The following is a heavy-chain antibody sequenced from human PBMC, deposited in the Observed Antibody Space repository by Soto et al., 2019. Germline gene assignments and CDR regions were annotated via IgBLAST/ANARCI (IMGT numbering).Heavy chain of an antibody. CDR2: IYYSGST. CDR3: GGQDYSAKGYYFEN. D-gene: IGHD4-4*01. Sequence: SETLSLTCTVSGGSISSSSYYWGWIRQPPGKGLEWIGSIYYSGSTYYNPSLKSRVTISIDTSKTQFSLKMNSVTAADTAVYFCGGQDYSAKGYYFENWGQGALVTVSS. CDR1: GGSISSSSYY. V-gene: IGHV4-39*01. J-gene: IGHJ4*02.